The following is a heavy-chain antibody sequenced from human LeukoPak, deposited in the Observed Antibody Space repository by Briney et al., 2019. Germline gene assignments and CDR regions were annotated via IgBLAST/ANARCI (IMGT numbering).Heavy chain of an antibody. Sequence: GGSLRLSCAASGFTFDDYGTNWVRQPPGKGLEWVCNINWNGGSTSYADSLKGRLTISRDNAKSSLYLQMNSLRAEDTAVYYCARVLPKNDWGQGTLVTVSS. CDR1: GFTFDDYG. CDR3: ARVLPKND. J-gene: IGHJ4*02. D-gene: IGHD2-21*02. CDR2: INWNGGST. V-gene: IGHV3-20*04.